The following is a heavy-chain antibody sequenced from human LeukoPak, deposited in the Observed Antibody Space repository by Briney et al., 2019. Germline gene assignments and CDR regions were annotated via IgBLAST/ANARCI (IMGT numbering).Heavy chain of an antibody. V-gene: IGHV3-23*01. CDR2: ISGSGGST. Sequence: GGSLRLSCAASGFTFSSYAMSWVRQAPGKGLEWVSAISGSGGSTYYADSVKGRFTISRDNSKNTLYLQMNSLRAEDTAVYYCAKVNDILIGYYFYFDYWGQGTLVTVSS. CDR1: GFTFSSYA. D-gene: IGHD3-9*01. CDR3: AKVNDILIGYYFYFDY. J-gene: IGHJ4*02.